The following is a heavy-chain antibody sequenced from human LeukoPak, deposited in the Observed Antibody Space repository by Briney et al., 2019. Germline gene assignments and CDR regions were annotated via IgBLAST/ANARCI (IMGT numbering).Heavy chain of an antibody. Sequence: ASVKVSCKASGYTFAAYGISWVRQAPGQGREGMGSISVYNGYTNYAQKYQDRVTLTTDESTSTAYMELRSLRSDDTAVYYCARRVGAPYTWFDPWGRGTLVTVSS. J-gene: IGHJ5*02. V-gene: IGHV1-18*04. CDR3: ARRVGAPYTWFDP. D-gene: IGHD1-26*01. CDR2: ISVYNGYT. CDR1: GYTFAAYG.